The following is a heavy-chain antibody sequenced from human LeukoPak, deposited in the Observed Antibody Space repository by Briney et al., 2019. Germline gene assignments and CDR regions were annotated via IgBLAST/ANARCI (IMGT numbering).Heavy chain of an antibody. Sequence: NTSETLSLTCAVSDYSISSGYFWGWIRQPPGKGLEWIGSIHHSGSTFYNPSLRSRVTISVDTSKNQFSLMLSSVTAADTAVYYCARELGGATDYWGQGTLVTVSS. J-gene: IGHJ4*02. CDR3: ARELGGATDY. CDR2: IHHSGST. D-gene: IGHD1-26*01. V-gene: IGHV4-38-2*02. CDR1: DYSISSGYF.